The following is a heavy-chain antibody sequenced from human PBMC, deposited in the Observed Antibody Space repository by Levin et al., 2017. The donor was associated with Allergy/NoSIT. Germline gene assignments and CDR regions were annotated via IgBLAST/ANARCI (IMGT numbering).Heavy chain of an antibody. CDR2: ISYDGSNK. V-gene: IGHV3-30*18. J-gene: IGHJ6*02. CDR1: GFTFSSYG. D-gene: IGHD6-13*01. CDR3: AKVPRIEAAGYYYGMDG. Sequence: GESLKISCAASGFTFSSYGMHWVRQAPGKGLEWVAVISYDGSNKYYADSVKGRVTISRDNSKNTVYLQMNSLRAEDTAVYHCAKVPRIEAAGYYYGMDGWGQGTTVTVSS.